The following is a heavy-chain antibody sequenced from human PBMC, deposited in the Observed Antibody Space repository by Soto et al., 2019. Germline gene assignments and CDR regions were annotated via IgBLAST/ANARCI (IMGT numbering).Heavy chain of an antibody. D-gene: IGHD3-22*01. CDR1: GGSFSGYY. CDR2: INHSGST. Sequence: QVQLQQWGAGLLKPSETLSLTRAVYGGSFSGYYWSWIRQPPGKGLEWIGEINHSGSTNYNPSLKSRVTISVDTSKNQFSLKLSSVTAADTAVYYCARSYYDSSGYWGGYDYWGQGTLVTVSS. V-gene: IGHV4-34*01. J-gene: IGHJ4*02. CDR3: ARSYYDSSGYWGGYDY.